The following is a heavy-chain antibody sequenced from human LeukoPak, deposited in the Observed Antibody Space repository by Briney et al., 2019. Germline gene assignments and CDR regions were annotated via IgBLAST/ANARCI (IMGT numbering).Heavy chain of an antibody. CDR3: ARRIAAAGSNNQFDY. CDR1: GYSFTSYW. CDR2: IYPGDSDT. J-gene: IGHJ4*02. Sequence: GESLKISCKGSGYSFTSYWIGWVRQMPGKGLEWMGIIYPGDSDTRYSPSFQGQVTISADKSISTAYLQWSSLKASDTAMYYCARRIAAAGSNNQFDYWGQGTLVTVSS. V-gene: IGHV5-51*01. D-gene: IGHD6-13*01.